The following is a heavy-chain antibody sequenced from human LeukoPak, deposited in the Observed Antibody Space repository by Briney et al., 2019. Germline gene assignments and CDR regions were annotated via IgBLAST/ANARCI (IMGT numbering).Heavy chain of an antibody. Sequence: PSETLSLTCTVSGGSISSGGYYWSWIRQPPGKGLEWIGYIYHSGSTYYNPSLKSRVTISVDRSKNQFSLKLSSVTAADTAVYYCAREVIVVVPAANDAFDIWGQGTMVTVSS. V-gene: IGHV4-30-2*01. CDR3: AREVIVVVPAANDAFDI. D-gene: IGHD2-2*01. J-gene: IGHJ3*02. CDR2: IYHSGST. CDR1: GGSISSGGYY.